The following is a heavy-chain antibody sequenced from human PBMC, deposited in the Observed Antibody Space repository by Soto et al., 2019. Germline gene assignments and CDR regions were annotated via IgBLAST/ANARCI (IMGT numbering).Heavy chain of an antibody. CDR1: GYTFSAFG. J-gene: IGHJ6*02. Sequence: QAHLVQSVSEVEKPGASVRVSCKASGYTFSAFGINWVRQAPGRGLEWMGWISPYNGEPNYEEKFHDRVTMTTDTSASIAYLELRSLRSDDTAVYYCARGVSYDFWNGFYVHYNGLDVWGQGTAVTVSS. CDR3: ARGVSYDFWNGFYVHYNGLDV. V-gene: IGHV1-18*04. D-gene: IGHD3-3*01. CDR2: ISPYNGEP.